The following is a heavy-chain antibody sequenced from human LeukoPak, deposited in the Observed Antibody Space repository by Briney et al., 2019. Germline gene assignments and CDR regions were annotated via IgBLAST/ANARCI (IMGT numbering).Heavy chain of an antibody. CDR3: ARDMDSSGWKDV. J-gene: IGHJ6*02. D-gene: IGHD3-22*01. CDR2: IIPIFGIA. Sequence: GASVKVSCKASGGTFSSYAISWVRQAPGQGLEWMGRIIPIFGIANYAQKFQGRVTITADKSTSTAYVELSSLRSEDTAVYYCARDMDSSGWKDVWGQGTTVTVSS. V-gene: IGHV1-69*04. CDR1: GGTFSSYA.